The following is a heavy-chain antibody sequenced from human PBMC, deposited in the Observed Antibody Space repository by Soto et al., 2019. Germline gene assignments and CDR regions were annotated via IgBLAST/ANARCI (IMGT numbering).Heavy chain of an antibody. CDR3: ARGDQDTALVPGKSLDP. CDR2: IILMSGAT. J-gene: IGHJ5*02. Sequence: QVRLVQSGAEVKKPGSSMKVSCKSSGDTFSNYGINWVRQAPGQGLEWMRGIILMSGATNYAQKFQGRVSITADTSTSTAYMEVRSLRSEDTAVYFCARGDQDTALVPGKSLDPWGQGTLVIVSS. V-gene: IGHV1-69*14. D-gene: IGHD6-13*01. CDR1: GDTFSNYG.